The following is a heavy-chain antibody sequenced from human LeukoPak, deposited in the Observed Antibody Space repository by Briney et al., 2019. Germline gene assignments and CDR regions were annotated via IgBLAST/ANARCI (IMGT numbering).Heavy chain of an antibody. Sequence: SSETLSLTCTVSGYSISSGNYWDWIRQPPGKGLEWIGSIYHSGSTYYNPSLKSRVTISVDTSKNQFSLKLSSVTAADTAVYYCAKRYCSSTTCYDDRGAFDYWGQGTLVTASS. CDR2: IYHSGST. V-gene: IGHV4-38-2*02. J-gene: IGHJ4*02. D-gene: IGHD2-2*01. CDR1: GYSISSGNY. CDR3: AKRYCSSTTCYDDRGAFDY.